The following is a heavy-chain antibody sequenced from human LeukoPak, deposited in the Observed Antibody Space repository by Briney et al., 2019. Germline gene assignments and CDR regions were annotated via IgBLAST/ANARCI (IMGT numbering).Heavy chain of an antibody. Sequence: SETLSLACTVSGGSISSYYWSWIRQPPGKGLEWIGYIYYSGSTNYNPSLKSRVTISLDTSKNQFSLKLSSVTAADTAVYYCARSYYYDSSGYYFPFYYYYYGMDVWGQGTTVTVSS. J-gene: IGHJ6*02. CDR1: GGSISSYY. CDR3: ARSYYYDSSGYYFPFYYYYYGMDV. CDR2: IYYSGST. V-gene: IGHV4-59*01. D-gene: IGHD3-22*01.